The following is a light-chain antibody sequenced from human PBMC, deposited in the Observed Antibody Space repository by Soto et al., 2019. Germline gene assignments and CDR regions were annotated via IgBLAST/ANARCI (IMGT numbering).Light chain of an antibody. J-gene: IGKJ4*01. CDR2: NAF. V-gene: IGKV3-11*01. CDR1: QSIDSH. CDR3: QKRTTPTT. Sequence: EIVLTQSPATLSLSPGERATLTCRASQSIDSHLGWYQQKPGQAPRLLIYNAFQRVGGVPVRFSGSVSGTDFTLTISSLEPEDFAVYYCQKRTTPTTFGGGTKVEI.